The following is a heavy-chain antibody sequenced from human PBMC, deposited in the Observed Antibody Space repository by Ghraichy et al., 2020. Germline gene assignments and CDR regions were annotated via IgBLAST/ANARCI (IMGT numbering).Heavy chain of an antibody. CDR2: IYYSGST. J-gene: IGHJ5*02. V-gene: IGHV4-59*01. D-gene: IGHD3-10*01. CDR3: ARETFTYYYGSGSSHNWFDP. Sequence: GSLSLTCTVSGGSISSYYWSWIRQPPGKGLEWIGYIYYSGSTNYNPSLKSRVTISVDTSKNQFSLKLSSVTAADTAVYYCARETFTYYYGSGSSHNWFDPWGQGTLVTVSS. CDR1: GGSISSYY.